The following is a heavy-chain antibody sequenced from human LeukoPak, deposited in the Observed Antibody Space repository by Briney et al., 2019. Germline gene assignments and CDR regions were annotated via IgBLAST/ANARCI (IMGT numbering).Heavy chain of an antibody. Sequence: GASVKVSCKASGYTFTSYDINWVRQATGQGLEWVGWMNPNSGNTGYAQKFQGRVTMTRNTSISTAYMELSSLRSEDTAVYYCARGSPISRYSYATWWFDPWGQGTLVTVSS. J-gene: IGHJ5*02. CDR2: MNPNSGNT. D-gene: IGHD5-18*01. V-gene: IGHV1-8*01. CDR1: GYTFTSYD. CDR3: ARGSPISRYSYATWWFDP.